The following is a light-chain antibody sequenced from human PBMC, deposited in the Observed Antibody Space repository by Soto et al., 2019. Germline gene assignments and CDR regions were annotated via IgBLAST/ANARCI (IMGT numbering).Light chain of an antibody. CDR2: AAS. CDR3: QQSYITPIT. V-gene: IGKV1-39*01. Sequence: DIQMTQSPSSLSASVGDRVTVTCRASQNIATFLHWYQQKPGKAPRVLIYAASSLQSGVPSRFSGSGYGTDFTPTITGLQPDDFAIYYCQQSYITPITFGQGTRLEIK. J-gene: IGKJ5*01. CDR1: QNIATF.